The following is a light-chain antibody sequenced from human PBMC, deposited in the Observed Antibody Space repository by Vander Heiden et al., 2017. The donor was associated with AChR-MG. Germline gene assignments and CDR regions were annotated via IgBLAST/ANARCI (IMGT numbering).Light chain of an antibody. Sequence: NLILIQPHSMSESPGKTVTISCTGNGASLADSFVQWFQHRPDSAPSTLIFETSQRSSGVPSRFSASIDVSSNTASLIISGLQAEDEADYYCLSSDSQNWIFGGGTKLTVL. V-gene: IGLV6-57*02. CDR1: GASLADSF. CDR2: ETS. CDR3: LSSDSQNWI. J-gene: IGLJ3*02.